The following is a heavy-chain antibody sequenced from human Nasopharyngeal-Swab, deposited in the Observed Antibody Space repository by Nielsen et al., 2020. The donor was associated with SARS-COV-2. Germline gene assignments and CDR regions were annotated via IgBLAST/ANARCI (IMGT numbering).Heavy chain of an antibody. J-gene: IGHJ6*02. CDR2: INSDGSST. V-gene: IGHV3-74*01. D-gene: IGHD3-3*01. CDR1: GFTFSSYW. Sequence: GGSLRLSCAASGFTFSSYWMHWVRQAPGKGLVWVSRINSDGSSTSYADSVKGRFTISRDNAKNTLYLQMNSLRAEDTAVYYCARYFPRPLDFWNHLSVSHLLYYDGMDVWGQGTTVPSP. CDR3: ARYFPRPLDFWNHLSVSHLLYYDGMDV.